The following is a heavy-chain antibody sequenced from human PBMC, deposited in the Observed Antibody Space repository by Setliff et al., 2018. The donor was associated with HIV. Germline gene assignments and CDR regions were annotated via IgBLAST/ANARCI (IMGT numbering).Heavy chain of an antibody. CDR1: GGSVTSRSFY. CDR2: LYYTGTT. V-gene: IGHV4-39*01. CDR3: ARLRELLRGFSYFDF. Sequence: PSETLSLTCSVSGGSVTSRSFYWVWIRQPPGKGLEWVGSLYYTGTTYYNPSLKSRVTMSLDTSENQFSLRVNSVTAADTAVYYRARLRELLRGFSYFDFWGRGILVTVSS. D-gene: IGHD1-26*01. J-gene: IGHJ4*02.